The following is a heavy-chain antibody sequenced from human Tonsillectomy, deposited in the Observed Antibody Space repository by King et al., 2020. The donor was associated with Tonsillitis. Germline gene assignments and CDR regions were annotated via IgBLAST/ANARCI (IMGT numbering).Heavy chain of an antibody. CDR3: ARDLSPLVEMGIYYDAFDI. D-gene: IGHD5-24*01. V-gene: IGHV3-7*01. J-gene: IGHJ3*02. CDR1: GFTFSNYW. CDR2: IREDGNEK. Sequence: VQLVESGGGLVQPGGSLRLSCAVSGFTFSNYWMTWVRQAPGKGLEWVANIREDGNEKHYVDSVKGRFTISRDNTENSLYLQMNSLRAEDSAIYYCARDLSPLVEMGIYYDAFDIWGQGTTVSVSS.